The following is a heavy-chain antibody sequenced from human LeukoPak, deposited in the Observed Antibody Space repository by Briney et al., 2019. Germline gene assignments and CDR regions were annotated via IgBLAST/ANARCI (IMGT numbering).Heavy chain of an antibody. J-gene: IGHJ4*02. CDR1: GGSISSSSYY. CDR3: ARLVVPAAMGHGFDY. V-gene: IGHV4-39*01. CDR2: IYYSGST. Sequence: KPSETLSLTYTVSGGSISSSSYYWGWIRQPPGKGLEWIGSIYYSGSTYYNPSLKSRVTISVDTSKDQFSLKLSSVTAADTAVYYCARLVVPAAMGHGFDYWGQGTLVTVSS. D-gene: IGHD2-2*01.